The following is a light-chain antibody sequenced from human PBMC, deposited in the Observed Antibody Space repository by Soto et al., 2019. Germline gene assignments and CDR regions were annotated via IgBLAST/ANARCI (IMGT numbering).Light chain of an antibody. Sequence: ETVLTQSPGTLSLSPGERATLSCRASQSVSSSYLAWYQHKPGQAPRLLIYDASNRATGIPARFSGSGSGTDFTVTISSLEPEDFAVYYCQHYGYPQWTFGQGTKVDIK. V-gene: IGKV3-20*01. CDR2: DAS. CDR1: QSVSSSY. CDR3: QHYGYPQWT. J-gene: IGKJ1*01.